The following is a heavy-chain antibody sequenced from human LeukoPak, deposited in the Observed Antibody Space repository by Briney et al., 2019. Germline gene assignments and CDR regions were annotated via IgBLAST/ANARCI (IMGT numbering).Heavy chain of an antibody. J-gene: IGHJ3*02. CDR1: GFTFTKSA. V-gene: IGHV1-58*02. D-gene: IGHD2-15*01. CDR3: AADPGYCSGGSCFLKYTFDI. CDR2: IVVGSGNT. Sequence: SVKVSCKASGFTFTKSAMQWVRQARGQRLEWIGWIVVGSGNTNYAQKFQERVTITRDMSTSTAYIELSSLRSEDTAVYYCAADPGYCSGGSCFLKYTFDIWGQGTMVTVSS.